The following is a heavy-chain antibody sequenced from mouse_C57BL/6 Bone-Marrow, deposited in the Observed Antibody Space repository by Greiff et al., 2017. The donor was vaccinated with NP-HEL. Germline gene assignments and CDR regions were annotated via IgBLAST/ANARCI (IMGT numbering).Heavy chain of an antibody. D-gene: IGHD1-1*02. Sequence: VQLQQSGAELVRPGTSVKVSCKASGYAFTNYLIEWVKQRPGQGLEWIGVINPGSGGTNYNEKFKGKATLTADQSSSTAYMQLSRLTSEDSAVYFCARYGRRYYAMDYWGQGTSVTVSS. CDR3: ARYGRRYYAMDY. CDR2: INPGSGGT. CDR1: GYAFTNYL. V-gene: IGHV1-54*01. J-gene: IGHJ4*01.